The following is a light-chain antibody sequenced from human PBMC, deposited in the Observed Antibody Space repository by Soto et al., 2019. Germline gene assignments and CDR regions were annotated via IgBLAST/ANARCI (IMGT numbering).Light chain of an antibody. Sequence: QSALTQPRSVSGSPGQSVTISCTGTSSDVGGYNYVSWYQQHPGKAPKLMIYDVSKRPSGVPDRFSGSKSGNTASLTISGLQAEDEADYYCCSYGVFVGGTKLTAL. CDR2: DVS. V-gene: IGLV2-11*01. J-gene: IGLJ3*02. CDR1: SSDVGGYNY. CDR3: CSYGV.